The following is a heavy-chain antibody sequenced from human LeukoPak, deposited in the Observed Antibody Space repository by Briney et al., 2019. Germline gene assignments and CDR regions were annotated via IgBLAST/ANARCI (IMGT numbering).Heavy chain of an antibody. V-gene: IGHV4-59*01. CDR3: AGGGTYYYDSSGYY. CDR2: ISYSGST. J-gene: IGHJ4*02. D-gene: IGHD3-22*01. Sequence: SETLFLTCTVSGGSFSGYYWSWIRQPPGKGLEWIGYISYSGSTNYKPSLKSRVTISLDASKNQFSLKLSSVTAADTAVYYCAGGGTYYYDSSGYYWGQGTLVTVSS. CDR1: GGSFSGYY.